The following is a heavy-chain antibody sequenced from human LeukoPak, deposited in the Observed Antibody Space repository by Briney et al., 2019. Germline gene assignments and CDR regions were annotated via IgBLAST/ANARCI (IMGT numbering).Heavy chain of an antibody. CDR2: IWYDGSDR. J-gene: IGHJ2*01. Sequence: PAESLRLSCAASGCSVRTYGMSWVRQAPGKGLQWVASIWYDGSDRYYTDSVKGRFTISRDNPNNTVFLQMNRLRGDDTAVYYCAKCAGATHWYFDLWGRGTLVTVSS. CDR1: GCSVRTYG. V-gene: IGHV3-33*06. CDR3: AKCAGATHWYFDL. D-gene: IGHD1-26*01.